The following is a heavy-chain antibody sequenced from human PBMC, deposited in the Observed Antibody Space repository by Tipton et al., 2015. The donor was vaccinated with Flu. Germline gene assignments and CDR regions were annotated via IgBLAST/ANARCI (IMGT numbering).Heavy chain of an antibody. D-gene: IGHD1-14*01. Sequence: SLRLSCVASGFTIKPYHMTWLRQSPGKGLEWVSATHSGGTPYYADSVKGRFIISRDESRNTVYLEMENLRVDDTAVYYCARVDPHTGAWVPYDYWGQGSLVTVSS. V-gene: IGHV3-66*01. CDR3: ARVDPHTGAWVPYDY. CDR1: GFTIKPYH. CDR2: THSGGTP. J-gene: IGHJ4*02.